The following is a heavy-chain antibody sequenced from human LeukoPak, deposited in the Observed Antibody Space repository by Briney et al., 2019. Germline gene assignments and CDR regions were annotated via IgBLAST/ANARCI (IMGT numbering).Heavy chain of an antibody. CDR3: AREPFSTPLRLVIEDPDAFDI. CDR2: ISTNTGNP. V-gene: IGHV7-4-1*02. CDR1: GYTFTIYA. Sequence: ASVKVSCKASGYTFTIYAMNWVRQAPGQGLEWMGWISTNTGNPTYAQGFTGRFVFSLDTSVSTAYLQISSLKAEGTAVYYCAREPFSTPLRLVIEDPDAFDIWGQGTMVTVSS. D-gene: IGHD2-15*01. J-gene: IGHJ3*02.